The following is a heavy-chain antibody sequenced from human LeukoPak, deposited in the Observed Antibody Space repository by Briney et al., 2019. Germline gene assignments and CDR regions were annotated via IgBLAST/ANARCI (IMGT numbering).Heavy chain of an antibody. CDR1: GFTFSSYA. CDR2: ISGSGGST. CDR3: AKGSGDYDLGGFDY. J-gene: IGHJ4*02. D-gene: IGHD4-17*01. Sequence: GGSLRLSCAASGFTFSSYAMSWVRQAPGKGLEWVSAISGSGGSTYYADSVKGRFTISRDNAKNSLYLQMNSLRAEDTAVYYCAKGSGDYDLGGFDYWGQGTLVTVSS. V-gene: IGHV3-23*01.